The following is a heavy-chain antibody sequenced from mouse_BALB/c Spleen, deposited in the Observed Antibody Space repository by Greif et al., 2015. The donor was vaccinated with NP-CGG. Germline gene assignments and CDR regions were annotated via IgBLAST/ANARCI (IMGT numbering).Heavy chain of an antibody. J-gene: IGHJ2*01. D-gene: IGHD2-1*01. V-gene: IGHV5-6-3*01. Sequence: EVKLMESGGGLVQPGGSLKLSCAASGFTFSSYGMSWVRQTPDKRLELVATINSNGGSTYYPDSVKGRFTISRDNAKNTLYLQMSSLKSEDTAMYYCARDRNYGNYVLDYWGQGTTLTVSS. CDR3: ARDRNYGNYVLDY. CDR1: GFTFSSYG. CDR2: INSNGGST.